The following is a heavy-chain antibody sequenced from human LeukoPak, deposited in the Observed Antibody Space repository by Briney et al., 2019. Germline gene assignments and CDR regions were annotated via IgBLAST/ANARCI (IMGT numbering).Heavy chain of an antibody. V-gene: IGHV3-23*01. J-gene: IGHJ4*02. CDR1: GFTFSSYA. CDR3: AKDRQYDFWSGYPYYFDY. D-gene: IGHD3-3*01. Sequence: PGGSLRLSCAASGFTFSSYAMSWVRQAPGKGLEWVSAISGSGGSTYYADSVKGRFTISRDNSKNTLYLQMNSLRAEDTAVYYCAKDRQYDFWSGYPYYFDYWGQGTLATVSS. CDR2: ISGSGGST.